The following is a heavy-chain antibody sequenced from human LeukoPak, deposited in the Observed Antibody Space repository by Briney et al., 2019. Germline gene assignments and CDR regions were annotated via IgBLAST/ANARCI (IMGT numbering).Heavy chain of an antibody. CDR3: ARVSSNPYSRGYYHFDY. Sequence: GGSLRLSCAASGFAFNTYTMNWVRQTPGMGLEWVSSISSTGAYIYHADSMDGRFTVSRDNARNLLYLHMNSLRAEDSAMYFCARVSSNPYSRGYYHFDYWGQGTLVTVSS. V-gene: IGHV3-21*01. CDR1: GFAFNTYT. J-gene: IGHJ4*02. D-gene: IGHD6-25*01. CDR2: ISSTGAYI.